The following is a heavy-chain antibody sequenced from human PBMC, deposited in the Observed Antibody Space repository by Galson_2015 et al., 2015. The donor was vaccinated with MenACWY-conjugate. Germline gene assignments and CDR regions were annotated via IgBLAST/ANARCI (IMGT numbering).Heavy chain of an antibody. CDR3: ARGRRITIFGEIAYPGFIDH. CDR1: GYPFTGYA. Sequence: SVKVSCKASGYPFTGYAVHWVRQAPGQRLEWMRWIHVGSSKTGYSLKFQGRVTLTRDTSATTAYMELSSLRSEDTAVYYCARGRRITIFGEIAYPGFIDHWGQGTLVTVSS. J-gene: IGHJ4*02. D-gene: IGHD3-3*01. CDR2: IHVGSSKT. V-gene: IGHV1-3*01.